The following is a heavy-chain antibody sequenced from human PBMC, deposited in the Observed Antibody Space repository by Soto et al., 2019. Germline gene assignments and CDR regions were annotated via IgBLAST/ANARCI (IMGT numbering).Heavy chain of an antibody. D-gene: IGHD5-18*01. CDR3: ARGKPSGYRFGPRNFFYYGMDV. CDR2: INHSGIT. CDR1: SGSLTDHY. Sequence: ETLSLTCGVFSGSLTDHYWTWIRQTPGKGLEWIGEINHSGITDYNPSLKSRVTLSLDTSKNQFSLKVTALTAADTAVYYCARGKPSGYRFGPRNFFYYGMDVWGPGTTVTVSS. V-gene: IGHV4-34*01. J-gene: IGHJ6*02.